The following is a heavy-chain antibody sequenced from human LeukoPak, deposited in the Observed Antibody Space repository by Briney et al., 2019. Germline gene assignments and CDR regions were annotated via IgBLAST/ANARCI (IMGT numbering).Heavy chain of an antibody. CDR2: VSSSSIFI. J-gene: IGHJ4*02. D-gene: IGHD3-22*01. Sequence: PGGSLRLSCAASGFTFSSYTMNWVRQAPGKGLEWVSSVSSSSIFIYYADSVKGRFTISRDNSKNTLYLQMNSLRAEDTAVYYCARDRFSSGYVDYWGQGTLVTVSS. CDR1: GFTFSSYT. CDR3: ARDRFSSGYVDY. V-gene: IGHV3-21*01.